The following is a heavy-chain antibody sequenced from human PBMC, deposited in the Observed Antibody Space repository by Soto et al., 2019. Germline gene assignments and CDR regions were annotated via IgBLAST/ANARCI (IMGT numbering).Heavy chain of an antibody. D-gene: IGHD3-3*01. CDR1: GFTFSSYG. Sequence: GSLRLSCAASGFTFSSYGMHWVRQAPGKGLEWVAVIWYDGSNKYYADSVKGRFTISRDNSKNTLYLQMNSLRAEDTAVYYCARNYYDFWSGYYTAVYYYGMDVWGQGTTVTVSS. CDR3: ARNYYDFWSGYYTAVYYYGMDV. V-gene: IGHV3-33*01. J-gene: IGHJ6*02. CDR2: IWYDGSNK.